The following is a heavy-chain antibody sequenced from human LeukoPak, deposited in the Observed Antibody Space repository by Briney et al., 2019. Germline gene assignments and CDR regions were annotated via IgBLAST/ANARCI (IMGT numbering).Heavy chain of an antibody. Sequence: ASVKVSCKASGYTFSDNYMHWVRQVPGQGLEYMGWIKPNGGGTKYAQKFQGRVTITRDASISTAYMELNRLRSDDTAVYFCARGTWFGDSLGTDFWGQGTLVIVSS. CDR2: IKPNGGGT. D-gene: IGHD3-10*01. CDR3: ARGTWFGDSLGTDF. CDR1: GYTFSDNY. J-gene: IGHJ4*02. V-gene: IGHV1-2*02.